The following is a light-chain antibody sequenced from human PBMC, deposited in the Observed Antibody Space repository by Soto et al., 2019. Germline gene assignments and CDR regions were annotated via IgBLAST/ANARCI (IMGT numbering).Light chain of an antibody. CDR1: SSDVGSYNY. CDR2: EVT. J-gene: IGLJ1*01. V-gene: IGLV2-14*01. Sequence: QSALTQPASVSGSPGQSIAISCTGASSDVGSYNYVSWYQQHPGKVPKLIIYEVTNRPSGVSNRFSGSKSGNTASLPISGLQAEDEADYYCRSYTASSTRVFGTGTKLTVL. CDR3: RSYTASSTRV.